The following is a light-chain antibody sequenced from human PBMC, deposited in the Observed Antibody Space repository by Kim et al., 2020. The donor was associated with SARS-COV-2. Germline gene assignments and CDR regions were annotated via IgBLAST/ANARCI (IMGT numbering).Light chain of an antibody. CDR2: END. V-gene: IGLV3-1*01. CDR3: QTWDISTVG. J-gene: IGLJ2*01. CDR1: QLGNKY. Sequence: SVSPGQTASITCSGDQLGNKYVSGYQRRPGQSPVVVIHENDKRPSGIPERFSGSKSGNTATLTISGTQAMDEAGYYCQTWDISTVGFGGGTQLTVL.